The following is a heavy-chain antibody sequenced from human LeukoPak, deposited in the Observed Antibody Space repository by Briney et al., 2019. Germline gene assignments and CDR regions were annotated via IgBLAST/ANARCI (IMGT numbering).Heavy chain of an antibody. Sequence: PGGSLRLSCTASGFTFSNYWMNWVRQAPGKGLEWVATIKQDESEKFYVDSVKGRFTISRDNAKNSLFLRMNSLRVEDTALYYCVRHYYDTSSLDYWGQGTLVTVSS. CDR2: IKQDESEK. D-gene: IGHD3-22*01. CDR1: GFTFSNYW. J-gene: IGHJ4*02. CDR3: VRHYYDTSSLDY. V-gene: IGHV3-7*05.